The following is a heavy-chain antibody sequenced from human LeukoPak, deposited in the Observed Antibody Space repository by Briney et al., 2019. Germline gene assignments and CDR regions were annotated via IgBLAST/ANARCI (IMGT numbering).Heavy chain of an antibody. J-gene: IGHJ4*02. CDR1: CSSFTSYW. CDR2: IYPGDSNT. Sequence: GASMHISCTASCSSFTSYWIGGVRPMTGKGLEWMGIIYPGDSNTRYSPSLQGQVTISADTSISTAYLQWSSLKSSDTAIYYCARHPYCSGGSSYFDYWGQGTLVTVSS. V-gene: IGHV5-51*01. D-gene: IGHD2-15*01. CDR3: ARHPYCSGGSSYFDY.